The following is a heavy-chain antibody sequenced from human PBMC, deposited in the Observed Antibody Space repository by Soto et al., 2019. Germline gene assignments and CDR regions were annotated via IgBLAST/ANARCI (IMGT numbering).Heavy chain of an antibody. CDR3: ARLGGFFQALDS. CDR1: GCSISPYY. J-gene: IGHJ4*02. D-gene: IGHD2-15*01. Sequence: SETLSLTCTVSGCSISPYYWSWIRQPPGKGLEWIGYIYFGGTTKYNPSLKSRVSMSVDTSKNQFSLKLTSVTAADTAVYYCARLGGFFQALDSWGQGTLVTVSS. V-gene: IGHV4-59*08. CDR2: IYFGGTT.